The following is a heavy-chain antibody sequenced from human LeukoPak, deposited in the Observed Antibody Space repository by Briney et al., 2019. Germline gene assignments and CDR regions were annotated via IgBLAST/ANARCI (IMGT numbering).Heavy chain of an antibody. D-gene: IGHD2-2*01. CDR2: INTNTGNP. CDR1: GYTFTSYA. V-gene: IGHV7-4-1*02. J-gene: IGHJ5*02. Sequence: ASVTVSCKASGYTFTSYAMNWVRQAPGQGLEWMGWINTNTGNPTYAQGFTGRFVFSLDTSVSTAYLQISSLKAEDTAVYYCARDRWVIVPAPRGRGWLDPWGQGTLVTVSS. CDR3: ARDRWVIVPAPRGRGWLDP.